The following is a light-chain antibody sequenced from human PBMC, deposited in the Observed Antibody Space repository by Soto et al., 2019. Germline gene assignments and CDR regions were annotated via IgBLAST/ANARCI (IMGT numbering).Light chain of an antibody. Sequence: QSALTQPASVSGSPGQSITISCTGTGSDIGNYNYVSWYQQHPGKAPKLMIYGVSNRPSGVSNRFSGSKSGNAASLTISGLQAEDEADYYCSSYISYTTLGVFGGGTKLTVL. CDR1: GSDIGNYNY. CDR3: SSYISYTTLGV. CDR2: GVS. J-gene: IGLJ3*02. V-gene: IGLV2-14*01.